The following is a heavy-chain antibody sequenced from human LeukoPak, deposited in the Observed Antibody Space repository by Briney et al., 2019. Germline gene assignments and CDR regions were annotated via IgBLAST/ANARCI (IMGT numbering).Heavy chain of an antibody. D-gene: IGHD5-24*01. CDR2: IDASGST. J-gene: IGHJ3*02. V-gene: IGHV4-4*07. CDR3: ARKDGDI. CDR1: GASVSSYY. Sequence: SSETLSITCTVSGASVSSYYWIWIRQPAGRGLEWIGRIDASGSTNYNPSLKSRVTMSVDSSKNQFSLKVSSVTAADTAVYYCARKDGDIWGQGTMVTVSS.